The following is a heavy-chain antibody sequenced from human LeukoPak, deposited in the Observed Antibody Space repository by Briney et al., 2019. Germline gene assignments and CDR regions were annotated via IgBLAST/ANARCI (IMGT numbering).Heavy chain of an antibody. V-gene: IGHV3-30*18. D-gene: IGHD6-13*01. CDR1: GFTFSSYG. CDR2: ISYDGSNK. Sequence: GGSLRLSCAASGFTFSSYGMHWVRQAPGKGLEWVAVISYDGSNKYYADSVKGRFTISRDNSKNTLYLHMNSLRAEDTAVYYCAKVRPPRIAAAQMDVWGKGTTVTVSS. CDR3: AKVRPPRIAAAQMDV. J-gene: IGHJ6*04.